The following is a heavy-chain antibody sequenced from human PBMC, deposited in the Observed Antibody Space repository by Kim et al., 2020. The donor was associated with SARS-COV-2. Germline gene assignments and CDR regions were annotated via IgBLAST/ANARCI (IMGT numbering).Heavy chain of an antibody. V-gene: IGHV3-7*01. CDR3: ARDSPLEYQLLWGRDYYYGMDV. Sequence: GGSLRLSCAASGFTFSSYWMSWVRQAPGKGLEWVANIKQDGSEKYYVDSVKGRFTISRDNAKNSLYLQMNSLRAEDTAVYYCARDSPLEYQLLWGRDYYYGMDVWGQGTTVTVSS. D-gene: IGHD2-2*01. CDR2: IKQDGSEK. CDR1: GFTFSSYW. J-gene: IGHJ6*02.